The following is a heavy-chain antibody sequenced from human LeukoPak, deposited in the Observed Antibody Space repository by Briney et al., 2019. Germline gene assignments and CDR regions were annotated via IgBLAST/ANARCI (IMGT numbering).Heavy chain of an antibody. J-gene: IGHJ4*02. Sequence: ASVKVSCKASGYTFIGYYIHWVRQAPEQGLEWMGRINPNSGDTSYAQKFQGRVTVTRDTSITTAYMELSRLISDDTAVYFCAREIAVAALSDWGQGTLVTVSS. CDR3: AREIAVAALSD. CDR1: GYTFIGYY. D-gene: IGHD6-19*01. CDR2: INPNSGDT. V-gene: IGHV1-2*06.